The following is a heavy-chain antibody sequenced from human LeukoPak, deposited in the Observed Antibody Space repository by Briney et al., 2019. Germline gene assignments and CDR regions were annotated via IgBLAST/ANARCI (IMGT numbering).Heavy chain of an antibody. CDR3: ARKGGYGLDFDY. CDR2: INSDGSRT. J-gene: IGHJ4*02. V-gene: IGHV3-74*01. Sequence: PGGSLRLSCAASGFTFSSYWMHWVRQPPGKGLVWVSRINSDGSRTSYADSVKGRFTISRDNAKNSLYLQMNSLRAEDTAVYYCARKGGYGLDFDYWGQGTLVTVSS. D-gene: IGHD5-18*01. CDR1: GFTFSSYW.